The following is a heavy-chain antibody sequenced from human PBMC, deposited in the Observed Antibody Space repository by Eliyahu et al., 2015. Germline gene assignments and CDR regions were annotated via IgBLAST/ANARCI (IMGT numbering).Heavy chain of an antibody. CDR2: ISXDGSNK. Sequence: QVQLVESGGGVVQPGESLRLXXAASGFTXXXYXIHWVRQAPGXGLEWVAVISXDGSNKYYADSVKGRFTVSRDNSKNTLYLQMNSLRAEDTAVYYCARDGYTYYIHYHYMDVWGKGTTVSVSS. D-gene: IGHD2-2*02. CDR1: GFTXXXYX. J-gene: IGHJ6*03. CDR3: ARDGYTYYIHYHYMDV. V-gene: IGHV3-30*04.